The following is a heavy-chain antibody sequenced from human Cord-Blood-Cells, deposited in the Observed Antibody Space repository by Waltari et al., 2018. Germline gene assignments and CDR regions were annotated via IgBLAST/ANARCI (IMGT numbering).Heavy chain of an antibody. CDR1: GGSISSSCYY. D-gene: IGHD6-19*01. V-gene: IGHV4-39*01. CDR3: ASLGGSSGWYDY. CDR2: IYYSGST. Sequence: QLQLQESGPGLVKPSETLSLTCTVSGGSISSSCYYWGWLRQPPGKGLEWIGSIYYSGSTYYNPSLKSRVTISVDTSKNQFSLKLSSVTAADTAVYYCASLGGSSGWYDYWGQGTLVTVSS. J-gene: IGHJ4*02.